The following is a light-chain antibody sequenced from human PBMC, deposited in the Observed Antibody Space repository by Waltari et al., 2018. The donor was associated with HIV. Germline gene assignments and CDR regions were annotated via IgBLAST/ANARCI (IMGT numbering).Light chain of an antibody. J-gene: IGLJ2*01. V-gene: IGLV1-40*01. CDR3: QSYDSSLSGWGV. Sequence: QSVLTQPPSVSGAPGPRVTISCTGSSSNIGAGYDVHWYQQLPGSAPNNLIDGNNNRPSGAPELFSGSKSGPAASLANPGLQAEDEADYYRQSYDSSLSGWGVFGGGNKLTVL. CDR1: SSNIGAGYD. CDR2: GNN.